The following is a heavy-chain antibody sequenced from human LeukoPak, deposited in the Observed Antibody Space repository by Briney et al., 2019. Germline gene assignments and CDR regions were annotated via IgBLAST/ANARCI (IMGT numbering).Heavy chain of an antibody. J-gene: IGHJ2*01. V-gene: IGHV4-39*01. Sequence: PSETLSLTCTVSGGSISTATYYWGWIRQPPGKGLEWIGSIYYSGSTYSRPSLKSRVTVSVDTSKNQFSLRLSSVTAADTAVYYSASMNYGSYWYFDLWGRGTPVTVSS. CDR2: IYYSGST. CDR1: GGSISTATYY. CDR3: ASMNYGSYWYFDL. D-gene: IGHD4-17*01.